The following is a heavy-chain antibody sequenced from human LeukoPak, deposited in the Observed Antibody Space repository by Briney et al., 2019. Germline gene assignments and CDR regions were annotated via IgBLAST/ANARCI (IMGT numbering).Heavy chain of an antibody. J-gene: IGHJ4*02. CDR2: ISGSGGST. Sequence: GGSLRLSCAASGFTFSSYAMSWVRQAPGKGLEWVSTISGSGGSTYYADSVKGRFTISRDNSKNTLYLQMNSLRAEDTAVYYCAKGTGSYYFRFDYWGQGTLVTVSS. V-gene: IGHV3-23*01. CDR3: AKGTGSYYFRFDY. D-gene: IGHD1-26*01. CDR1: GFTFSSYA.